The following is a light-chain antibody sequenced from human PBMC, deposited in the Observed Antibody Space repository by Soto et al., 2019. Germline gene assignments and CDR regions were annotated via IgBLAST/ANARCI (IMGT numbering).Light chain of an antibody. V-gene: IGKV2-28*01. J-gene: IGKJ1*01. CDR3: MQALQTRT. Sequence: DIVMTQSPLSLPVTPGEPASISFRSNQSVLHSNGYNYLDWYLQKPGQSPQLLIYLGSNRASGVPDRFSGSGSGTDFTLKISRVEAEDVGVYYCMQALQTRTFGQGTKVDIK. CDR1: QSVLHSNGYNY. CDR2: LGS.